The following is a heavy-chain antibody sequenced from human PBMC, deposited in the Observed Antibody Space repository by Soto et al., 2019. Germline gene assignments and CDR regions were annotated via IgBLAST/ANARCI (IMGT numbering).Heavy chain of an antibody. CDR3: TTDRQFSRGCVSVT. CDR1: GSTFSNLW. V-gene: IGHV3-15*01. Sequence: EVQLVASGGGLIKPGGSVRLSCVVSGSTFSNLWMPWVRQAPGKGREWVGRITGDGNGGTTDDAAPVKGRFTITRDDSKDTLYYQMNSLKTEDTAVYYCTTDRQFSRGCVSVTWGQGAMVTVSS. CDR2: ITGDGNGGTT. J-gene: IGHJ3*01. D-gene: IGHD5-12*01.